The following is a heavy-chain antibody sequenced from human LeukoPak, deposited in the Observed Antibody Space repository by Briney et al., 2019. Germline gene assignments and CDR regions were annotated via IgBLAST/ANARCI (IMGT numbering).Heavy chain of an antibody. CDR1: GFTFSSYA. J-gene: IGHJ4*02. CDR2: ISGSGGST. CDR3: AKDPIYDILTGYHDY. Sequence: GGSLRLSCAASGFTFSSYATSWVRQAPGKGLEWVSAISGSGGSTYYADSVKGRFTISRDNSKNTLYLQMNSLRAEDTAVYYCAKDPIYDILTGYHDYWGQGTLVTVSS. D-gene: IGHD3-9*01. V-gene: IGHV3-23*01.